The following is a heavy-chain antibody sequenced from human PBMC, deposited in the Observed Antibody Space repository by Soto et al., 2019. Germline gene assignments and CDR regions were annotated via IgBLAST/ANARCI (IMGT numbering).Heavy chain of an antibody. V-gene: IGHV4-61*08. CDR2: IYYSGST. D-gene: IGHD3-10*01. CDR1: GASMSSGGYY. CDR3: ARHNYGSGSTYFDY. J-gene: IGHJ4*02. Sequence: PSETLSLTCTVSGASMSSGGYYWSWIRQPPGKGLEWIGYIYYSGSTNYNPSLKSRVTISVDTSKNQFSLKLNSMTAADTAVYYCARHNYGSGSTYFDYWGQGTLVTSPQ.